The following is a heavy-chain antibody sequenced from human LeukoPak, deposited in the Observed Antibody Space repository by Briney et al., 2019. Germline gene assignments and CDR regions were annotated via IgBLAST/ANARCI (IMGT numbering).Heavy chain of an antibody. Sequence: GGSLRLSCAASGLTVSSNYMSSVRQAPGKGLEWVDNIKQDGSEKYYVDSVKGRYTISRDNPKNPLYLQMNSRRAEHTALYYCARGCPTPPDYFDYWGQGTLVTVSS. CDR3: ARGCPTPPDYFDY. CDR1: GLTVSSNY. CDR2: IKQDGSEK. D-gene: IGHD2-8*01. V-gene: IGHV3-7*04. J-gene: IGHJ4*02.